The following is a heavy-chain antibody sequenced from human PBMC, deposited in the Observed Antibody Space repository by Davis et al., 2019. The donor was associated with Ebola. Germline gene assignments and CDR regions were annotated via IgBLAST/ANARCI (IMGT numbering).Heavy chain of an antibody. J-gene: IGHJ6*02. CDR3: AKDPLATPGYGMDV. V-gene: IGHV3-48*03. Sequence: GGSLRLSCAASGFTFSSYEMNWVRQAPGKGLEWVSYISSSGSTIYYADSVKGRFTISRDNAKNSLYLQMNSLRAEDTALYYCAKDPLATPGYGMDVWGQGTTVTVSS. CDR1: GFTFSSYE. CDR2: ISSSGSTI. D-gene: IGHD3-10*01.